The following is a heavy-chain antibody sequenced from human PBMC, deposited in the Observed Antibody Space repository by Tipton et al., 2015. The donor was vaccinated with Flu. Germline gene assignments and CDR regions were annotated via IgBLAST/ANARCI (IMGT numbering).Heavy chain of an antibody. CDR3: SCDPAIPTGWYFDL. Sequence: TLSLTCSVSGGSIRGYYWSWFRQPAGKGLEWIGRMYSSASPDYNPPLKSLLTISIDTSNNQFSLKLTSLTAADTAMYFCSCDPAIPTGWYFDLWGRGALVTVSS. D-gene: IGHD3-9*01. CDR2: MYSSASP. CDR1: GGSIRGYY. J-gene: IGHJ2*01. V-gene: IGHV4-4*07.